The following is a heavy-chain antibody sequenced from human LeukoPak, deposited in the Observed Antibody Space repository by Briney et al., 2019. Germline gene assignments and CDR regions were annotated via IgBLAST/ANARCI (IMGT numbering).Heavy chain of an antibody. J-gene: IGHJ4*02. V-gene: IGHV3-7*01. D-gene: IGHD3-9*01. CDR3: ARAGTYDILTGYRLYFDY. CDR2: IKQDGSEK. Sequence: GGSLRLSCAASGFTFSSYWMSWVRQAPGKGLEWVANIKQDGSEKYYVDSVKGRFTISRDNAKNSLYLQMNSLRAEDTAVYYCARAGTYDILTGYRLYFDYWGQGTLVTVSS. CDR1: GFTFSSYW.